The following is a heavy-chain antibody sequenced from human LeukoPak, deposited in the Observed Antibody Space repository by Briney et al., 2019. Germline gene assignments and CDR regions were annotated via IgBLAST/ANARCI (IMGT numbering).Heavy chain of an antibody. CDR3: ANCRSGRYSSGWCDAFDI. D-gene: IGHD6-19*01. Sequence: GGSLRLSCATSGFTFSSYAMSWVRQAPGKGLEWVSAISGSGGSTYYADSVKGRFTISRHNSKNTLYLQMNSLRAEDTAAYYCANCRSGRYSSGWCDAFDIWGQGTMVTVSS. V-gene: IGHV3-23*01. J-gene: IGHJ3*02. CDR2: ISGSGGST. CDR1: GFTFSSYA.